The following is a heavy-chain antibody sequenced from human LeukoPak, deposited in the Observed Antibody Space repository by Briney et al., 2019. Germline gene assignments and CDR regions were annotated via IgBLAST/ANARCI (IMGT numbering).Heavy chain of an antibody. V-gene: IGHV3-30*04. CDR1: GFTFSSYA. CDR3: ARGEDLFDY. Sequence: PGGSLRLSCAASGFTFSSYAMHWVRQAPGKGLEWVAVISNDGSNKYYADSVKGRFTISRDNSKNTLYLQMNSLRAEDTAVYYCARGEDLFDYWGQGTLVTVSS. CDR2: ISNDGSNK. D-gene: IGHD1-26*01. J-gene: IGHJ4*02.